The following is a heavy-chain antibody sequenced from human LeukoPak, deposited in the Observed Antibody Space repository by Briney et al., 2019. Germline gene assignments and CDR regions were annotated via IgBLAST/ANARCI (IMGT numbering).Heavy chain of an antibody. D-gene: IGHD3-22*01. V-gene: IGHV3-11*01. Sequence: PGGSLRLSCAASGFTISDYYMSWIRQAPGKGLEWVSYISSSGSTIYYADSVKGRFTISRDNAKNSLYLQMNSLRAEDTAVYYCARDRGVGYYYDSSGLNWFDPWGQGTLVTVSS. J-gene: IGHJ5*02. CDR1: GFTISDYY. CDR3: ARDRGVGYYYDSSGLNWFDP. CDR2: ISSSGSTI.